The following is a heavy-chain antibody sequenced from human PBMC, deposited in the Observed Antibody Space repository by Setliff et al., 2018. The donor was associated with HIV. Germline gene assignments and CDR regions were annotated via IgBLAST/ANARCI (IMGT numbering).Heavy chain of an antibody. D-gene: IGHD2-15*01. J-gene: IGHJ3*02. CDR3: ARWGASGGRPDWHAFDM. V-gene: IGHV4-59*01. CDR2: IGYNGDT. CDR1: GGSINSYY. Sequence: SETLSLTCTVSGGSINSYYWNWIRQSPGKGLEWIGYIGYNGDTSYNPSLNSRVTLSVDRSKNQFSLKLSSVSAADTAVYFCARWGASGGRPDWHAFDMWGRGTMVTVSS.